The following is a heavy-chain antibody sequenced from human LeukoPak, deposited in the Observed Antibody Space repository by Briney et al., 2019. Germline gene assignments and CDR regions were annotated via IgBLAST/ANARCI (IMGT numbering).Heavy chain of an antibody. J-gene: IGHJ3*02. CDR1: GLTFSSYA. Sequence: GGSLRLSCAASGLTFSSYAMHWVRQAPGKGLEYVSAISSNGGSTYYANSVKGRFTISRDNSKNTLYLQMGSLRAEDMAVYYCARGLRVVVPAAILDAFDIWGQGTMVTVSS. CDR3: ARGLRVVVPAAILDAFDI. D-gene: IGHD2-2*01. V-gene: IGHV3-64*01. CDR2: ISSNGGST.